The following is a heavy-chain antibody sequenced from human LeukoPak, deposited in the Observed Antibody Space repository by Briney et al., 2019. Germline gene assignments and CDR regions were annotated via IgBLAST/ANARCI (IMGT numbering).Heavy chain of an antibody. CDR2: VYYSGNT. CDR1: GGSYY. Sequence: SETLSLTCTVSGGSYYWSWIRQPPGKGLEWIGFVYYSGNTNYNPSLKGRVTISLDTSKNQFSLKLRSVTTADTAVYYCARGRYQLDYWGQGTLVTVSS. D-gene: IGHD2-2*01. CDR3: ARGRYQLDY. V-gene: IGHV4-59*01. J-gene: IGHJ4*02.